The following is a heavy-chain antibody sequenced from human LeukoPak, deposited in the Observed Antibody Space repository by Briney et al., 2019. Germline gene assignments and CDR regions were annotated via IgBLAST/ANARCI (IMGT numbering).Heavy chain of an antibody. Sequence: GRSLRLSCAASGFTFDDYAMHWVRQAPGKGLEWVSGISWNSGSIGYADSVKGRFTISRDNAKNSLYLQMNSLRAEDTAVYYCARDYASYYYGSGSFDYWGQGTLVTVSS. D-gene: IGHD3-10*01. CDR1: GFTFDDYA. V-gene: IGHV3-9*01. J-gene: IGHJ4*02. CDR2: ISWNSGSI. CDR3: ARDYASYYYGSGSFDY.